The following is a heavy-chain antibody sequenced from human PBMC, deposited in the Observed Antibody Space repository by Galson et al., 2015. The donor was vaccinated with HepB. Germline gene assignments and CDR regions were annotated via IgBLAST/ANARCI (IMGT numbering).Heavy chain of an antibody. Sequence: TLSLTCTVSGGSIGSYHWSWIRQPPGKGLEWIGYIYYNGDTNYNPSFKSRVSISLDTSKNQFSLKLSSVTAADTAVYYCARVMSLFDWVSGNWFDPWGQGTLVTVSS. J-gene: IGHJ5*02. CDR3: ARVMSLFDWVSGNWFDP. V-gene: IGHV4-59*01. CDR2: IYYNGDT. D-gene: IGHD3-9*01. CDR1: GGSIGSYH.